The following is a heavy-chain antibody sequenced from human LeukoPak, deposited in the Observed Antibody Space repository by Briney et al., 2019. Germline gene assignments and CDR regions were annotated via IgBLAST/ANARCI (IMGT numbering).Heavy chain of an antibody. D-gene: IGHD5-18*01. CDR1: GFNCNYCA. CDR2: ISYDGSDK. V-gene: IGHV3-30*04. CDR3: ARRGKTERGHSYGLDY. Sequence: GGSLRLSYAASGFNCNYCAMHWVRQAPGKGLEWVAGISYDGSDKYYVDSVKGRFIFSRDNSKNTLYLQMNSLRAEDTAVYYCARRGKTERGHSYGLDYWGQGTLVTVSP. J-gene: IGHJ4*02.